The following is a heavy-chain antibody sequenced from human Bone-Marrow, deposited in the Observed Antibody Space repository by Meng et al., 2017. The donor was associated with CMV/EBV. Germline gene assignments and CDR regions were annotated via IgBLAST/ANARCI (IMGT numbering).Heavy chain of an antibody. CDR2: ISYDGSNK. CDR3: ARGRDSMVMYYYYGMDV. Sequence: GGSLRLSCAASGFTFSSYSMNWVRQAPGKGLEWVAVISYDGSNKYYADSVKGRFTISRDNSKNTLYLQMNSLRAEDTVVYYCARGRDSMVMYYYYGMDVWGQGTTVTVSS. V-gene: IGHV3-30*03. CDR1: GFTFSSYS. J-gene: IGHJ6*02. D-gene: IGHD5-18*01.